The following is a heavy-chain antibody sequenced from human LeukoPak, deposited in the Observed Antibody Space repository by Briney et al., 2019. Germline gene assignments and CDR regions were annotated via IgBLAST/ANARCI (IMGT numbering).Heavy chain of an antibody. CDR1: GYTFTSYG. V-gene: IGHV1-18*01. Sequence: GSSVKVSCKASGYTFTSYGITWVRQAPGQGLEWMGWISAYNGNTNYAQKFQGRLTMTTDTSTNTAYMELRSLRPDDTAVYYCARDFFHGHCSGLTCFLLDSWGQGYLVTVSS. D-gene: IGHD2-15*01. CDR2: ISAYNGNT. CDR3: ARDFFHGHCSGLTCFLLDS. J-gene: IGHJ4*02.